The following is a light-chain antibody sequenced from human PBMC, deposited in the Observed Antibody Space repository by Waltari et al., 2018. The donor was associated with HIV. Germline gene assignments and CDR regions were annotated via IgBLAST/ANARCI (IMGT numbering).Light chain of an antibody. CDR2: ANI. J-gene: IGLJ2*01. Sequence: QSVLTQPPSVSGAPGQRVTIPCTGRRSNLGAGYAVHWYQQLPGTAPKLLIYANINRPSGVPDRFSGSKSGSSASLAITGLQAEDEAHYYCQSFDSSLTTSGVIFGGGTKLTVL. CDR1: RSNLGAGYA. CDR3: QSFDSSLTTSGVI. V-gene: IGLV1-40*01.